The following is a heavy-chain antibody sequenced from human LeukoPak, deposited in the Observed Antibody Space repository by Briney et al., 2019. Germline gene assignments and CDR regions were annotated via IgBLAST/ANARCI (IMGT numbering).Heavy chain of an antibody. CDR2: INSDGSST. CDR3: AKEGGYTVTGNWFDP. J-gene: IGHJ5*02. V-gene: IGHV3-74*01. CDR1: GFTFDDYA. D-gene: IGHD4-11*01. Sequence: GGSLRLSCAASGFTFDDYAMHWVRQAPGKGLVWVSRINSDGSSTSYADSVKGRFTISRDNAKNTLYLQMNSLRAEDTAVYYCAKEGGYTVTGNWFDPWGQGTLVTVSS.